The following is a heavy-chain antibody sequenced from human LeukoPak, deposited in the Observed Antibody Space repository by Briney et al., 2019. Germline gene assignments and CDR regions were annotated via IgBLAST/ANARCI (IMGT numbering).Heavy chain of an antibody. CDR2: ISSSGSYI. Sequence: GGSLRLSCAASGFTFSTYTINWVRQAPGKGLEWVSSISSSGSYIYYADSVKGRFTISRDNAKNSVNLQMNSLTAEDTAVYYCARAHTVVRGVMGYWGQGTLVTVSS. CDR1: GFTFSTYT. CDR3: ARAHTVVRGVMGY. D-gene: IGHD3-10*01. J-gene: IGHJ4*02. V-gene: IGHV3-21*01.